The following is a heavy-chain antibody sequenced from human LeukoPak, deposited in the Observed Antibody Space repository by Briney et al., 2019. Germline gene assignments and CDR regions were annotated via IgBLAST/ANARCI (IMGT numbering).Heavy chain of an antibody. V-gene: IGHV3-7*03. CDR3: ATLAVAGDFDY. CDR1: GFTISSYW. CDR2: IKQDGSEI. J-gene: IGHJ4*02. D-gene: IGHD6-19*01. Sequence: QPGGSLRLSCAASGFTISSYWMSWVRQAPGKGLEWVANIKQDGSEIYYVDSVKGRFTISRDNSKNTLYLQMNSLRAEDTAVYYCATLAVAGDFDYWGQGTLVTVSS.